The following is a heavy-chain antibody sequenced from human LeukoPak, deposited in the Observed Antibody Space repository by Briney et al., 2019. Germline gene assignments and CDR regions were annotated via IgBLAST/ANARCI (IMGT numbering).Heavy chain of an antibody. Sequence: SVKVSCKASGGTFSSYDISWVRQAPGQGLEWMGRIIPIFGIANYAQKFQGRVTITADKSTSTAYMELSSLRSEDTAVYYCARSSGYGGYDYWGQGTLVTVSS. CDR2: IIPIFGIA. V-gene: IGHV1-69*04. CDR3: ARSSGYGGYDY. D-gene: IGHD4-23*01. CDR1: GGTFSSYD. J-gene: IGHJ4*02.